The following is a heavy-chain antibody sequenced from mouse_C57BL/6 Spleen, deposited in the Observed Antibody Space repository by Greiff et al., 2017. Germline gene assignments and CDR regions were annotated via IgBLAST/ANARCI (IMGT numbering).Heavy chain of an antibody. CDR1: GYTFTSYW. Sequence: VQLQQPGAELVKPGASVKLSCKASGYTFTSYWMQWVKQRPGQGLEWIGEIHPSDSYTNYNQKFKGKATLTVDTASSTAYMQLSSLTSEDSAVYYCARVNYGSSYYFDYWGQGTTLTVSS. J-gene: IGHJ2*01. D-gene: IGHD1-1*01. CDR3: ARVNYGSSYYFDY. CDR2: IHPSDSYT. V-gene: IGHV1-50*01.